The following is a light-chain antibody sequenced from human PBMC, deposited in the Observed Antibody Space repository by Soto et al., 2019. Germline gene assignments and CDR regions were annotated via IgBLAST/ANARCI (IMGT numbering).Light chain of an antibody. J-gene: IGKJ1*01. CDR1: QSVSSN. Sequence: EIVMTQSPATLSVSSGERDTLSCRPSQSVSSNLAWYQQKPGQAPRLLIYGASTRATGIPARFSGSGSGTEFTLTISSLQSEDFAVYYCQQYNNWPRTFGQGTKV. CDR3: QQYNNWPRT. CDR2: GAS. V-gene: IGKV3-15*01.